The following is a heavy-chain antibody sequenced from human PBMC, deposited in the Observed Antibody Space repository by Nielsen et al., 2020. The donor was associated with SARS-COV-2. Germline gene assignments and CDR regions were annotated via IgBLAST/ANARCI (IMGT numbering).Heavy chain of an antibody. Sequence: VRQMPGKGLEWMGLIYPAYSETRYSPSFQGQVTISADRSVNTAYLQWSSLKASDTAMYYCARGYYDFWSGYYIGAFDIWGQGTMVTVSS. J-gene: IGHJ3*02. V-gene: IGHV5-51*01. CDR3: ARGYYDFWSGYYIGAFDI. D-gene: IGHD3-3*01. CDR2: IYPAYSET.